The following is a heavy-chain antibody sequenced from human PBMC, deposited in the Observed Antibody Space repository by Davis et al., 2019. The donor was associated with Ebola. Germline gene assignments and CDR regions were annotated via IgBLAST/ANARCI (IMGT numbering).Heavy chain of an antibody. CDR2: TYYNSKWFT. Sequence: PSETLSPTCAISGDSVSINSGAWNWIRQSPSRGLEWLGRTYYNSKWFTDYAVSVRGRITINPDTSRNQFSLQVNSVTPEDRGVYYCTRGWLRGSMDVWAQGTTVTVSS. CDR3: TRGWLRGSMDV. V-gene: IGHV6-1*01. D-gene: IGHD5-24*01. CDR1: GDSVSINSGA. J-gene: IGHJ6*02.